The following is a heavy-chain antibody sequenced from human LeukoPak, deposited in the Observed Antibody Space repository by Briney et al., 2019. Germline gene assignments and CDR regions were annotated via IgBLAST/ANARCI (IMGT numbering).Heavy chain of an antibody. D-gene: IGHD3-10*01. CDR1: GGSFSGYY. V-gene: IGHV4-34*01. CDR2: INHSGST. J-gene: IGHJ4*02. Sequence: PSETLSLTCAVYGGSFSGYYWTWIRQPPGKGLEWIAEINHSGSTNYNPSLKSRVTISVDSSKNQFSLKVSSVTAADTAVYYCVKSNSGSYPRLDYWGQGTLVTVSS. CDR3: VKSNSGSYPRLDY.